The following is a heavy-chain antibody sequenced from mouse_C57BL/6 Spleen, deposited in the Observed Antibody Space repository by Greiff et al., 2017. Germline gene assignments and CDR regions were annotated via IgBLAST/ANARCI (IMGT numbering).Heavy chain of an antibody. CDR1: GYTFTDYE. CDR2: IDPETGGT. J-gene: IGHJ4*01. Sequence: VQLQQSGAELVRPGASVSLSCKASGYTFTDYEMHWVKQTPVHGLGWIGAIDPETGGTAYNQKFQGKAILTADKSSSTAYMEPRSLTSDDSAVYYCTRGAYYYYGSMDYWGQGTSVTVSS. V-gene: IGHV1-15*01. CDR3: TRGAYYYYGSMDY. D-gene: IGHD1-1*01.